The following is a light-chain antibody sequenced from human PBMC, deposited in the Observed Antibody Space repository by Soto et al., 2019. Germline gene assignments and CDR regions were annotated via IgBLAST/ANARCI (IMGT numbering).Light chain of an antibody. CDR2: DAS. CDR3: HQYNTLPT. Sequence: DFQITQSLSTLSASVVERVRSTCRASQSIITWLDLYEQQPGKQHKLLIYDASSLESGVPSRFSGSGSGTEFTLTISSLQPDDFATYYSHQYNTLPTFGQGTKVDI. J-gene: IGKJ1*01. V-gene: IGKV1-5*01. CDR1: QSIITW.